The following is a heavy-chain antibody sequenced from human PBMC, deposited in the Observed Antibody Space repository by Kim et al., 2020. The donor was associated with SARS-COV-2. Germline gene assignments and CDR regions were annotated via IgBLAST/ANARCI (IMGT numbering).Heavy chain of an antibody. D-gene: IGHD3-10*01. CDR3: ARGITMVRGVDFFLGAFDI. CDR1: GGTFSSYA. Sequence: SVKVSCKASGGTFSSYAISWVRQAPGQGLEWMGGIIPIFGTANYAQKFQGRVTITADESTSTAYMELSSLRSEDTAVYYCARGITMVRGVDFFLGAFDIWGQGTMVTVSS. CDR2: IIPIFGTA. V-gene: IGHV1-69*13. J-gene: IGHJ3*02.